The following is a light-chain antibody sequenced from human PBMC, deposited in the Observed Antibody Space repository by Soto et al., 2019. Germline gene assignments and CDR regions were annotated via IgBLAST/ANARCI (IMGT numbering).Light chain of an antibody. CDR3: QQYNNWPPWT. CDR2: GAS. CDR1: RGVSSN. V-gene: IGKV3-15*01. J-gene: IGKJ1*01. Sequence: EIVMTQSPATLSVSPGERATLSCRASRGVSSNLAQYQHTPGQAPRLRIYGASARATGIPARFSGSGSGTDFTLTISRLEPEDYAVYYCQQYNNWPPWTFGQGTKVGIK.